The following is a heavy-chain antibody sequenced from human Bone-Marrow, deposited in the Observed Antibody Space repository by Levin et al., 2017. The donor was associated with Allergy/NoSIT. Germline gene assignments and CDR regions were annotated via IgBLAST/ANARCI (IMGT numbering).Heavy chain of an antibody. V-gene: IGHV4-59*01. CDR2: IYYSGST. CDR3: ARVQRITGTTYFDY. CDR1: GGSISSYY. Sequence: SETLSLTCTVSGGSISSYYWSWIRQPPGKGLEWIGYIYYSGSTNYNPSLKSRVTISVDTSKNQFSLKLSSVTAADTAVYYCARVQRITGTTYFDYWGQGTLVTVSS. D-gene: IGHD1-7*01. J-gene: IGHJ4*02.